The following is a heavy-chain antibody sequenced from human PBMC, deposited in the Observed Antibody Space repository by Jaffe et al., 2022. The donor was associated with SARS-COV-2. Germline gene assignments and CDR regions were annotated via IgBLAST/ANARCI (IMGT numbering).Heavy chain of an antibody. CDR2: ISYDGSDK. CDR1: GFIFSSYG. Sequence: QVQLVESGGGVVQPGGSLRLSCAASGFIFSSYGMHWVRQAPGKGLEWVSVISYDGSDKKYADSVKGRFTISRDNVKNTLYLQMNSLRTEDTAVYFCAKGDGHCSGSSCSYFDYWGQGTLVTVSS. D-gene: IGHD2-15*01. J-gene: IGHJ4*02. V-gene: IGHV3-30*18. CDR3: AKGDGHCSGSSCSYFDY.